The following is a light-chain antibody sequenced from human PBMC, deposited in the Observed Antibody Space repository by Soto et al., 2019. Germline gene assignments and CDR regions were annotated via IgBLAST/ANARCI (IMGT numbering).Light chain of an antibody. V-gene: IGLV1-40*01. CDR3: QSYDSSLSGYWV. J-gene: IGLJ3*02. CDR1: SSNIGAGYD. Sequence: QSVLTQPPSVSGAPGQRVTISCTGSSSNIGAGYDVHWYQQLPGTAPKLLIYGHSNRPSRVPDRFSGSKSGTSASLAITGLQAEDEADYYCQSYDSSLSGYWVFGGGTKVTV. CDR2: GHS.